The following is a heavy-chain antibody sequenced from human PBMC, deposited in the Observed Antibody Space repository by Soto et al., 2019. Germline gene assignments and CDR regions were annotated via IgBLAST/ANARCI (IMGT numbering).Heavy chain of an antibody. D-gene: IGHD6-13*01. V-gene: IGHV3-21*01. CDR2: ISSSSSYI. CDR3: ASQPYSSSWYYFDY. Sequence: EVQLVESGGGLVKPGGSLRLSCAASGFTFSSYSMNWVRQAPGKGLEWVSSISSSSSYIYYADSVKGRFTISRDNAKNSLYLQMNSLRAEDTAVYYCASQPYSSSWYYFDYWGQGTLVTVSS. J-gene: IGHJ4*02. CDR1: GFTFSSYS.